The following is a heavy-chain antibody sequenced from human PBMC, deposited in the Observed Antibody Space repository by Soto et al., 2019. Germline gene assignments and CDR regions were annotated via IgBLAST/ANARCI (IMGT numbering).Heavy chain of an antibody. CDR3: ARDRVWANGMDV. V-gene: IGHV3-30-3*01. CDR1: GFTFSSYA. J-gene: IGHJ6*02. CDR2: ISYDGSNK. D-gene: IGHD6-13*01. Sequence: LRLSCAASGFTFSSYAMHWVRQAPGKGLEWVAVISYDGSNKYYADSVKGRFTISRDNSKNTLYLQMNSLRAEDTAVYYCARDRVWANGMDVWGQGTTVTVSS.